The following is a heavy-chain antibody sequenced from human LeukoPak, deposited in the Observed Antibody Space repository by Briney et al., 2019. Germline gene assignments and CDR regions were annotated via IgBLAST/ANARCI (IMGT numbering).Heavy chain of an antibody. CDR1: GFTFSSYA. CDR3: ARENQLLGGMDV. Sequence: GSLRLSCAASGFTFSSYAMRWVRQAPGKGLEWVAVISYDGSNKYYADSVKGRFTISRDNSKNTLYLQMNSLRAEDTAVYYCARENQLLGGMDVWGQGTTVTVSS. CDR2: ISYDGSNK. D-gene: IGHD2-2*01. V-gene: IGHV3-30-3*01. J-gene: IGHJ6*02.